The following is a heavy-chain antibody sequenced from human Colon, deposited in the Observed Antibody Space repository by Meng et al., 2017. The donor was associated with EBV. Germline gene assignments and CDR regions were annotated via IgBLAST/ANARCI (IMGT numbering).Heavy chain of an antibody. CDR1: GGSLSGYY. J-gene: IGHJ5*02. CDR2: INHSGNP. CDR3: ARGEPVPGHFLKS. D-gene: IGHD6-19*01. Sequence: QGHLKRGRPGLLTSPETLFLACCASGGSLSGYYGSWIRQPPGKGLEWIGEINHSGNPNYNPSLKSRVTISIDTSKNQFSLKRSSVTDADTAVYFCARGEPVPGHFLKSWGQGTLVTVSS. V-gene: IGHV4-34*01.